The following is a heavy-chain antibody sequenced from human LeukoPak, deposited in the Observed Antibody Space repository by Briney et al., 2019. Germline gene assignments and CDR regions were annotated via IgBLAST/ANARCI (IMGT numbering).Heavy chain of an antibody. D-gene: IGHD2-2*01. J-gene: IGHJ3*02. CDR3: VRDRSSGDAFDI. Sequence: SETLSLTCTASGGSISTVGYYWSWTRQPAGKGLEWIGRIYARGNTNNNPSLESRVAMSLDTSKNQFSLKLTSVTAADTAVYFCVRDRSSGDAFDIRGQGTVITVSS. CDR2: IYARGNT. CDR1: GGSISTVGYY. V-gene: IGHV4-61*02.